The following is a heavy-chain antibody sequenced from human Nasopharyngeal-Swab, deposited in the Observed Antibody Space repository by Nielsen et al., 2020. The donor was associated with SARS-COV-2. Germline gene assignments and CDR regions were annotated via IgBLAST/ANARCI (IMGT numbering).Heavy chain of an antibody. CDR2: ISWDGGST. CDR3: ARRHCSSTSCYIFDY. J-gene: IGHJ4*02. Sequence: GGSLRLSCAASGFTFDDYTMHWVRQAPGKGLEWVSLISWDGGSTYYADSVKGRFTISRDNSKNSLYLQMNSLRTEDTAVYYCARRHCSSTSCYIFDYWGQGTLVTVSS. CDR1: GFTFDDYT. D-gene: IGHD2-2*02. V-gene: IGHV3-43*01.